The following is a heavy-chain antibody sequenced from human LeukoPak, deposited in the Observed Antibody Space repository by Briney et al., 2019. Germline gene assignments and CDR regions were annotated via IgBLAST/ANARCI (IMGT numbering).Heavy chain of an antibody. CDR3: ARYNYYDTSTYYPYYFDY. CDR2: SYYSGST. D-gene: IGHD3-22*01. CDR1: GDSLSSGGVY. V-gene: IGHV4-31*03. Sequence: SETLSLTCTVSGDSLSSGGVYWSWIRQHPGKGLEWIGYSYYSGSTYYNPSLKSRVTMSVDTSKNQFSLKLSSVTAADTAVYFCARYNYYDTSTYYPYYFDYWGQGTLVTVSS. J-gene: IGHJ4*02.